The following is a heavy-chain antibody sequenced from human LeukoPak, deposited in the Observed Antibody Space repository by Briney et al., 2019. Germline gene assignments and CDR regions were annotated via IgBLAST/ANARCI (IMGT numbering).Heavy chain of an antibody. D-gene: IGHD3-22*01. CDR2: IYYNGHT. CDR3: ARTDYYYDSSGYYY. V-gene: IGHV4-59*01. CDR1: GGSIATYY. Sequence: SETLSLTCTVSGGSIATYYWSWIRQPPGKGLEWIGYIYYNGHTDYNPSLKSRVTISVDTSKNQFSLKLSSVTAADTAVYYCARTDYYYDSSGYYYWGQGTLVTVSS. J-gene: IGHJ4*02.